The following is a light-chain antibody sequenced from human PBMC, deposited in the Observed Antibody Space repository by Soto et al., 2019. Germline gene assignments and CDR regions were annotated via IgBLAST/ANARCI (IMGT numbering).Light chain of an antibody. CDR2: EVS. CDR3: SSYTSSNTLDVL. Sequence: QSALTQPASVSGSPGQSITISCTGTSSDVGGYNYVSWYQQHPGKAPKLMIYEVSNRPSGVPDRFSGSKSGNTASLTISGLQAEDEADYYCSSYTSSNTLDVLFGGGTKLTVL. J-gene: IGLJ3*02. V-gene: IGLV2-14*01. CDR1: SSDVGGYNY.